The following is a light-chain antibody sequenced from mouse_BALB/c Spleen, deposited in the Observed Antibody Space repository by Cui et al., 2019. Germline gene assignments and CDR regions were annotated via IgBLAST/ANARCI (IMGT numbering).Light chain of an antibody. CDR2: WAS. CDR3: QQYNDYPPSLT. J-gene: IGKJ5*01. CDR1: QDVGTT. V-gene: IGKV6-23*01. Sequence: DIVMTPSHKFMSTSVGDRVTITCKASQDVGTTVAWYQQKPGQSPKLLIYWASTRHTGVPDRFTGSGSGTDFTLTIINVQSEDLADYFCQQYNDYPPSLTFGAGTKLELK.